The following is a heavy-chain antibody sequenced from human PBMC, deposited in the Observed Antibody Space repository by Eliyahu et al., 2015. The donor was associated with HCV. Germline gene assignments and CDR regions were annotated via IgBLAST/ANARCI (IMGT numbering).Heavy chain of an antibody. CDR2: IKSKTDGGTT. D-gene: IGHD4-17*01. J-gene: IGHJ4*02. CDR1: GXTFSXAW. V-gene: IGHV3-15*01. Sequence: EVQLVESGGGLXKXGGSLRLSCAAAGXTFSXAWMXXARQAPGKGLEWVGRIKSKTDGGTTDYAAPVKGRFTISRDDSKNTLYLQMNSLKTEDTAVYYCTTDDYGDLGYWGQGTLVTVSS. CDR3: TTDDYGDLGY.